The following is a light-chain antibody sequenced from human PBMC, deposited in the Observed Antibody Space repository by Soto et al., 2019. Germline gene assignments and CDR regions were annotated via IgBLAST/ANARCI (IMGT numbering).Light chain of an antibody. V-gene: IGLV2-8*01. CDR1: SSDVGGYNY. J-gene: IGLJ1*01. Sequence: QSALTQPPSASGSPGQSVTISCTGTSSDVGGYNYVSWYQQYPGKAPKLMIYDVSKRPSGVPDRFSGSKSGNTASLTVSGLQAEDEADYYCSSYAGSNNYVFGTGTKVTVL. CDR2: DVS. CDR3: SSYAGSNNYV.